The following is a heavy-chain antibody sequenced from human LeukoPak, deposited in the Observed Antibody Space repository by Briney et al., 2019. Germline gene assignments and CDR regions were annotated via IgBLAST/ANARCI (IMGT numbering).Heavy chain of an antibody. J-gene: IGHJ4*02. V-gene: IGHV3-7*01. CDR1: GFTFSTYW. Sequence: GGSLILSCAASGFTFSTYWMSWVRQAPGKGLEWVASINQDGSQKRYVDSVQGRFMISRDNTKKSLFLQMNSLRAEDTAVYYCARLKDDVTKLDYWGQGTLVTVSS. D-gene: IGHD2-8*01. CDR2: INQDGSQK. CDR3: ARLKDDVTKLDY.